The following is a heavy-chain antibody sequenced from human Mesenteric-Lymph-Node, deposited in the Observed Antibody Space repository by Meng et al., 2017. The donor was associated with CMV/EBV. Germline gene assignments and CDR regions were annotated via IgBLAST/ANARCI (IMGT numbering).Heavy chain of an antibody. J-gene: IGHJ4*02. CDR2: INPNSGGT. CDR1: GYTFTSYY. V-gene: IGHV1-2*06. D-gene: IGHD6-13*01. CDR3: ARWGTAAGTSDFRY. Sequence: SGYTFTSYYMHWVRQAPGQGLEWMGRINPNSGGTNYAQKFQGRVTMTRDTSISTAYMELSRLRSDDTAVYYCARWGTAAGTSDFRYWGQGTLVTVSS.